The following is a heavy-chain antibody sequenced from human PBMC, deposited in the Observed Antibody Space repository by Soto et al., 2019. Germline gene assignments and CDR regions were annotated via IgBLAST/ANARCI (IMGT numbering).Heavy chain of an antibody. CDR2: ISYDGFGT. CDR1: GFTFSSNG. J-gene: IGHJ5*02. CDR3: ATTFHSGSGSPAALST. D-gene: IGHD3-10*01. Sequence: QVQLVESGGSVVQPGKSLTLSCAASGFTFSSNGMQWVRQAPGKGLEWVALISYDGFGTKYAVSVKGRFTISRDTSKNTLQLQMNHLKPDATAVYYCATTFHSGSGSPAALSTWGQGTLVTVSS. V-gene: IGHV3-30*03.